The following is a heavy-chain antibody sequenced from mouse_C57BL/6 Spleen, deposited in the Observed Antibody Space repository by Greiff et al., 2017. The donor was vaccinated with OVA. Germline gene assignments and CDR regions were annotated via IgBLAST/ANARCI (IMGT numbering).Heavy chain of an antibody. CDR3: ARWGSSYDYFDY. CDR1: GYAFTNYL. D-gene: IGHD1-1*01. Sequence: QVQLKQSGAELVRPGTSVKVSCKASGYAFTNYLIEWVKQRPGQGLEWIGVINPGSGGTNYNEKFKGKATLTADKSSSTAYMQLSSLTSEDSAVYFCARWGSSYDYFDYWGQGTTLTVSS. CDR2: INPGSGGT. V-gene: IGHV1-54*01. J-gene: IGHJ2*01.